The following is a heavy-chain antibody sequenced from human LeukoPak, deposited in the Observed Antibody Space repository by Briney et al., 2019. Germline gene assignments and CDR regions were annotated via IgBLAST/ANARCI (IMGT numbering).Heavy chain of an antibody. CDR1: GFTFSSYG. D-gene: IGHD3-9*01. J-gene: IGHJ4*02. Sequence: PGGSLRLSCAASGFTFSSYGMHWVRQAPGKGLEWVAVISYDGSNKYYADSVKGRFTISRDNSKNTLYLQMNSLRAEDTAVYYCAKFILTGSRFFDYWGQGTLVTVSS. CDR2: ISYDGSNK. CDR3: AKFILTGSRFFDY. V-gene: IGHV3-30*18.